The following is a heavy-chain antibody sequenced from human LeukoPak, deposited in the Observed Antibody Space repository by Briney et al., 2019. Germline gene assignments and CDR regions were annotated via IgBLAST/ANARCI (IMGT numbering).Heavy chain of an antibody. CDR3: AKVGYSYGYEIDY. D-gene: IGHD5-18*01. J-gene: IGHJ4*02. CDR2: ISGSGGST. Sequence: GGSLRLSCAASGFTFSSYAMSWVRQAPGKGLEWVSAISGSGGSTYYADSVKGRFTISRDNSKNTLYLQMDSLRAEDTAVYYCAKVGYSYGYEIDYWGQGTLVTVSS. CDR1: GFTFSSYA. V-gene: IGHV3-23*01.